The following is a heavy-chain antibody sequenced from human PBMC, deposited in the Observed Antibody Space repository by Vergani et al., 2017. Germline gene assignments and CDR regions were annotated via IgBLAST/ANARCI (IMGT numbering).Heavy chain of an antibody. CDR1: GFTFSSYA. CDR3: AKAPYYDILTGYYKEGYFDY. J-gene: IGHJ4*02. D-gene: IGHD3-9*01. V-gene: IGHV3-23*01. CDR2: ISGSGGST. Sequence: EVQLLESGGGLVQPGGSLRLSCAASGFTFSSYAMSWVRQAPGKGLEWVSAISGSGGSTYYADSVKGRFTISRDNSKNTLYLQMNSLRAEDTAVYYCAKAPYYDILTGYYKEGYFDYWGQGTLVTVSS.